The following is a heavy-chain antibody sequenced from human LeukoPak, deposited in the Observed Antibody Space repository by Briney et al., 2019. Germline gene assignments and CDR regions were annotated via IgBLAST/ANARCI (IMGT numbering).Heavy chain of an antibody. CDR3: ARDPGVVPAAMHFDY. CDR2: INWNGGST. CDR1: GFTFDDYG. J-gene: IGHJ4*02. V-gene: IGHV3-20*04. D-gene: IGHD2-2*01. Sequence: GGSLRLSCAASGFTFDDYGMSWVRQAPGKGLEWVSGINWNGGSTGYADSVKARFTISRDNAKNSLYLQMNSLRAEDTALYYCARDPGVVPAAMHFDYWGQGTLVTVSS.